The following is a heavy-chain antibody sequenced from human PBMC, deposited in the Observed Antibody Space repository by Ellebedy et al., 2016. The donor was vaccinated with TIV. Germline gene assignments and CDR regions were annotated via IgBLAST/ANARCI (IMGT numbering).Heavy chain of an antibody. V-gene: IGHV1-18*01. CDR3: ARDMVQGMVARYLWFDY. J-gene: IGHJ4*02. D-gene: IGHD5-12*01. Sequence: ASVKVSCKASGYTFNSYSISWVRQAPGQGPEWMGWISAYTGETRYSQKYQGRVTLTTDTSTTTAYMELRSLRSDETAVYFCARDMVQGMVARYLWFDYWGQGTLITVSS. CDR1: GYTFNSYS. CDR2: ISAYTGET.